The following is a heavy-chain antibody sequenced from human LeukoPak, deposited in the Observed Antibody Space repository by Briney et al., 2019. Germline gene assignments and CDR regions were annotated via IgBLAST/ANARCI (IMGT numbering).Heavy chain of an antibody. CDR2: TVGGGDGT. D-gene: IGHD7-27*01. V-gene: IGHV3-23*01. J-gene: IGHJ5*02. Sequence: GGSLRLSCAASGFTFSSTSMSWVRQAPGKGLEWVAVTVGGGDGTYYADSVKGRFTISRDNSKNTLYLQMNSLRAEDTAVYYCARDSNRARGPCWFDPWGQGTLVTVSS. CDR3: ARDSNRARGPCWFDP. CDR1: GFTFSSTS.